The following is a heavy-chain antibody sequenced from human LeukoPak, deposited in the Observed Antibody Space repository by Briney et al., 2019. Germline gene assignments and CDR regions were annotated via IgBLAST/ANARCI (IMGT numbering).Heavy chain of an antibody. CDR3: ARAEYSRPLYLGMDV. Sequence: GGSLRLSCAASGFTFSSYEMNWVRQAPGKGLEWVSYISSSGSTIYYADSVKGRFTISRDNAKNSLYLQMNSLRAEDTAVYYCARAEYSRPLYLGMDVWGKGTTVTVSS. CDR2: ISSSGSTI. D-gene: IGHD4-11*01. J-gene: IGHJ6*04. CDR1: GFTFSSYE. V-gene: IGHV3-48*03.